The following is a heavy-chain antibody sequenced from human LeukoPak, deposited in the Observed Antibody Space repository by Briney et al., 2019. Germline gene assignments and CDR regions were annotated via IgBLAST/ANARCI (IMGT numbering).Heavy chain of an antibody. V-gene: IGHV3-64D*06. Sequence: GGSLRLSCSASGFTFSSYAMHWVRQAPGKGLEYVSAISSNGGSTYYADSVKGRFTISRDNSKNTLYLQMSSLRAEGTAVYYCSGGSRRRFDYWGQGTLVTVSS. CDR2: ISSNGGST. D-gene: IGHD2-15*01. CDR1: GFTFSSYA. CDR3: SGGSRRRFDY. J-gene: IGHJ4*02.